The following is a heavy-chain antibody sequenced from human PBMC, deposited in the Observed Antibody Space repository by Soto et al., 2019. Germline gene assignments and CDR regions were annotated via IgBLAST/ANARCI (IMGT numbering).Heavy chain of an antibody. Sequence: PGGSLRLSCTASGFSFTNAWMSWVRQAPGKGLEWVGRIKSKSAGGTAEHAAPVKGRFTLSRDDSKNTLYLQMNSLKTEDTAVYYCTTYDNSRFDYWGRGTQVTVSS. CDR2: IKSKSAGGTA. V-gene: IGHV3-15*01. D-gene: IGHD3-22*01. CDR3: TTYDNSRFDY. CDR1: GFSFTNAW. J-gene: IGHJ4*02.